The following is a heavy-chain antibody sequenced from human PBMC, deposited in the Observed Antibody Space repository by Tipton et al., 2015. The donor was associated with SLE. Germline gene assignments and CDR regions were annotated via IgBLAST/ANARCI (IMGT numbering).Heavy chain of an antibody. CDR1: GFNFGDYA. CDR3: SRDPAGWFDP. Sequence: SLRLSCITSGFNFGDYAMSWVRQAPGKGLEWVGFIRSKAYGGTTEYGESVKGRFTISTDDSKSIAYLQMSSLKTEDTGVYYCSRDPAGWFDPWGQGTLVSVSS. CDR2: IRSKAYGGTT. V-gene: IGHV3-49*04. J-gene: IGHJ5*02.